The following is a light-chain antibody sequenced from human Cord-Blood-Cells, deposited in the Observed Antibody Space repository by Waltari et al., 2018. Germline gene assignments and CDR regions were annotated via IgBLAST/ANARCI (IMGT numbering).Light chain of an antibody. CDR3: SSYTSSSTWV. Sequence: QSALTQPASVSGSPGQSITISCTGTSSDVGGYNYVSWYQQHPGKAPKLMIYDDINRPSGVSKRFSGSKSGNTASLTISGLQAEDEADYYCSSYTSSSTWVFGGGTKLTVL. J-gene: IGLJ3*02. CDR2: DDI. V-gene: IGLV2-14*01. CDR1: SSDVGGYNY.